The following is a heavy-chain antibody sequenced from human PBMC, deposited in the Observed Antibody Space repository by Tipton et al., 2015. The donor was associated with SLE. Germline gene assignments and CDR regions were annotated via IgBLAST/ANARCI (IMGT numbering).Heavy chain of an antibody. CDR3: ARQRLRLLSPLDA. J-gene: IGHJ6*02. V-gene: IGHV4-39*01. CDR1: GGSISSGGYY. Sequence: TLSLTCTVSGGSISSGGYYWSWIRQPPGKGLEWIGSIYYSGSTSYNPSLKSRVTISVDTSKNQFSLKLSSVTAADTAVYYCARQRLRLLSPLDAWGQGTTVTVSS. CDR2: IYYSGST. D-gene: IGHD3-10*01.